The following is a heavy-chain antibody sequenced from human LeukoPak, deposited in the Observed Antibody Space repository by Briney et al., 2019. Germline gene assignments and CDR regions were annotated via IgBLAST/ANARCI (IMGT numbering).Heavy chain of an antibody. CDR1: GFTFSSYS. D-gene: IGHD3-10*01. Sequence: GGSLRLSCAASGFTFSSYSMNWVRQAPGKGLEWVSSISSSSSYIYYADSVKGRFTISRDNAKNSLYLQMNSLRAEDTAVYYCARGGYGSGSYYYYYMDVWGKGTTVTVSS. CDR3: ARGGYGSGSYYYYYMDV. CDR2: ISSSSSYI. V-gene: IGHV3-21*01. J-gene: IGHJ6*03.